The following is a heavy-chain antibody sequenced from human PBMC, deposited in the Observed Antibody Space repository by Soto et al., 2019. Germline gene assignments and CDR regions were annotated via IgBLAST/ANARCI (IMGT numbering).Heavy chain of an antibody. J-gene: IGHJ1*01. CDR2: INSASTTT. Sequence: MHWVRQAPGKGLEWISYINSASTTTFHADSVKGRFTVSRDNAKSSVYLQLTCFRHEDTAVYYCTRDLCHWGQGTLVTVSS. D-gene: IGHD2-21*01. V-gene: IGHV3-48*02. CDR3: TRDLCH.